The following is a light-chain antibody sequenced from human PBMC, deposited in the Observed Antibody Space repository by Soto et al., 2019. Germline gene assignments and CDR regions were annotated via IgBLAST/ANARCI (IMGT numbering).Light chain of an antibody. J-gene: IGLJ1*01. Sequence: QSDLSRAGYGCGAPGEANPISNNGNSSDVGGYKYVCWYQQHPAKAPKLMIYDVSSRPSGVSDRFSGSKSGNTASLTISGLQAEDEADYYCSSYTSSSTYVFGTGTKVTVL. CDR2: DVS. CDR1: SSDVGGYKY. CDR3: SSYTSSSTYV. V-gene: IGLV2-14*01.